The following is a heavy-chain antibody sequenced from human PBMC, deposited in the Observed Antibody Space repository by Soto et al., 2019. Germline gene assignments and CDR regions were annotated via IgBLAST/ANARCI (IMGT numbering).Heavy chain of an antibody. J-gene: IGHJ1*01. CDR2: ISYDGSNK. D-gene: IGHD3-22*01. CDR3: ARDNELYDSSGYYFEYFQH. Sequence: LRLSCAASGFTFSSYAMHWVRQAPGKGLEWVAVISYDGSNKYYADSVKGRFTISRDNSKNTLYLQMNSLRAEDTAVYYCARDNELYDSSGYYFEYFQHWGQGTLVTVSS. V-gene: IGHV3-30-3*01. CDR1: GFTFSSYA.